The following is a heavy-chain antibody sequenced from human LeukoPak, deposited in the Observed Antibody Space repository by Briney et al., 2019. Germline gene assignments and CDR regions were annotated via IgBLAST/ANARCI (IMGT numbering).Heavy chain of an antibody. Sequence: ASVKVSCKASGYTFTNYDINWVRQATGQGLEWMGWMNPNSGNTGYAQKFQGRVTMTRNTSISTAYMELSSLRSEDTAVYYCARGRRYCSGGSCYFFDYWGQGTLVTVSS. CDR2: MNPNSGNT. V-gene: IGHV1-8*01. J-gene: IGHJ4*02. CDR1: GYTFTNYD. CDR3: ARGRRYCSGGSCYFFDY. D-gene: IGHD2-15*01.